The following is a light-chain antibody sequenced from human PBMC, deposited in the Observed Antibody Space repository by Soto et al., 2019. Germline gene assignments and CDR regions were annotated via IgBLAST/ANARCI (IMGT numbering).Light chain of an antibody. V-gene: IGKV3-11*01. CDR3: QQRSNWPGT. Sequence: ETVLTQSPAILSLSPGERATLSCRASQSVSTYLAWYQQKPGQAPRLLIYDASNRATGIPTRFSGSGSGTDFTLTISSLEPEDFAVYYCQQRSNWPGTFGQGTKLEIK. CDR1: QSVSTY. J-gene: IGKJ2*01. CDR2: DAS.